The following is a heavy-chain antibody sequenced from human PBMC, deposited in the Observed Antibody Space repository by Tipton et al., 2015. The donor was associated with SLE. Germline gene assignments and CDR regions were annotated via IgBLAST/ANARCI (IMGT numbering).Heavy chain of an antibody. CDR1: GDSISSRSYY. CDR2: VHTSGST. V-gene: IGHV4-61*02. Sequence: TLSLTCTVSGDSISSRSYYWAWIRQPPGKGLEWIGRVHTSGSTNYNPSLKSRVSISVDTSKSQFSLTLRSVTAADTAVYFCARDRGYCGATSCYLDSWGQGTLVTVSS. D-gene: IGHD2-15*01. CDR3: ARDRGYCGATSCYLDS. J-gene: IGHJ4*02.